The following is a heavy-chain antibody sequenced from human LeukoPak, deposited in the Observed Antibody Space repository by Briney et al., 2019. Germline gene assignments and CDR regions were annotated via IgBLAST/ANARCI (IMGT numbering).Heavy chain of an antibody. V-gene: IGHV3-23*01. CDR2: IIGSGDRT. Sequence: GGSLRLSCAACGFTFRNYVMSWVGQAPGKGLEWVSSIIGSGDRTYYADSVRGRFTISRDNSKNTVYLQMNSLRAEDTAVYYCAKREPAGDGKAPEYFEYWGQGTLVTVSS. J-gene: IGHJ4*02. CDR1: GFTFRNYV. D-gene: IGHD1-14*01. CDR3: AKREPAGDGKAPEYFEY.